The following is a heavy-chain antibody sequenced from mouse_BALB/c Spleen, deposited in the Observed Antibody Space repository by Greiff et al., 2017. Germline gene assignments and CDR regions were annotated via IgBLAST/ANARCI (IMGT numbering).Heavy chain of an antibody. D-gene: IGHD2-12*01. CDR1: GYTFTSYW. CDR3: ARDYSYFDY. Sequence: VQLQQPGAGLVRPGASVTLSCKASGYTFTSYWVSWWKRRPGQSLEWSGMIDPYDSETNYNQMFKDKATLTVDKSSSTSYMQLSSVTSEDSAVYYCARDYSYFDYWGQGTTLTVSS. CDR2: IDPYDSET. J-gene: IGHJ2*01. V-gene: IGHV1-61*01.